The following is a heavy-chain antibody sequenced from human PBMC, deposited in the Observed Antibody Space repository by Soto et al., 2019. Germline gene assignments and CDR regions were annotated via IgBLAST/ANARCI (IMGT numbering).Heavy chain of an antibody. V-gene: IGHV3-21*01. D-gene: IGHD3-22*01. CDR3: ARDSGYYDSSGYYFDY. CDR1: GFTFSSYS. Sequence: GGSLRLSCAASGFTFSSYSMNWVRQAPGKGLEWVSSISSSSSYIYYADSVKGRFTISRDNAKNSLYLQMNSLRAEDTAVYYCARDSGYYDSSGYYFDYWGQGTLVTVSS. CDR2: ISSSSSYI. J-gene: IGHJ4*02.